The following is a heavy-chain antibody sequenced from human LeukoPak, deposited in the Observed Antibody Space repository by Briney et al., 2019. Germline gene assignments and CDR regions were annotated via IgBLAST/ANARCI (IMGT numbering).Heavy chain of an antibody. V-gene: IGHV3-30*02. J-gene: IGHJ4*02. D-gene: IGHD5-12*01. Sequence: QPGGSLRLSCAASGFTFSSYGMHWVRQAPGKGLEWVAFIRYDGSNKYYADSVKGRFTISRDNSKNTLYLQMNSLRAEDTAVYYCAKDPSLFSGDSGYDPADDYWGRGTLVTVSS. CDR3: AKDPSLFSGDSGYDPADDY. CDR1: GFTFSSYG. CDR2: IRYDGSNK.